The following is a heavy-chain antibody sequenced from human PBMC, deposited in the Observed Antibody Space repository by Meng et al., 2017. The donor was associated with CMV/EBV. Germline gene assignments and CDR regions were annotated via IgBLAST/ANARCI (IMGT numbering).Heavy chain of an antibody. J-gene: IGHJ4*02. D-gene: IGHD2-2*02. Sequence: GESLRLSCAASGFTFSSYAMSWVRQAPGKGLEWVSAISGSGGSTYYADSVKGRFTISRDNSKNTLYLQMNSLRAEDTAVYYCAKISGRTVSPYCSSTSCYTGRGYFDYWGQGTLVTVSS. CDR3: AKISGRTVSPYCSSTSCYTGRGYFDY. CDR2: ISGSGGST. V-gene: IGHV3-23*01. CDR1: GFTFSSYA.